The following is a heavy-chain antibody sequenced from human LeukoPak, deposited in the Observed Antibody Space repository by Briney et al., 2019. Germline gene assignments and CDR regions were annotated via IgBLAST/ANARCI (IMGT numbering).Heavy chain of an antibody. CDR1: GGSISSYY. CDR2: IYYSGNT. Sequence: SETLSLTCTVSGGSISSYYWSWIRQPPGKGLEWFGYIYYSGNTNYNPSLKSRVTISVDTSKNQFSLKLSSVTAADTAVYYCARVWGNYCSSTSCYQLYYYYYMDVWGKGTTVTVSS. CDR3: ARVWGNYCSSTSCYQLYYYYYMDV. V-gene: IGHV4-59*01. J-gene: IGHJ6*03. D-gene: IGHD2-2*01.